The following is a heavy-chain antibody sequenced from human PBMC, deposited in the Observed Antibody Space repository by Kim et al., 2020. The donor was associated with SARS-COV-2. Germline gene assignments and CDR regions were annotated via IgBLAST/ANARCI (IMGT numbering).Heavy chain of an antibody. D-gene: IGHD3-10*01. Sequence: GGSLRLSCAASGFTFSSYAMSWVRQAPGKGLEWVSAISGSGGSTYYADSVKGRFTISRDNSKNTLYLQMNSLRAEDTAVYYCAKDQAVLLWFGELLFGAFDIWGQGTMVTVSS. V-gene: IGHV3-23*01. CDR2: ISGSGGST. CDR1: GFTFSSYA. J-gene: IGHJ3*02. CDR3: AKDQAVLLWFGELLFGAFDI.